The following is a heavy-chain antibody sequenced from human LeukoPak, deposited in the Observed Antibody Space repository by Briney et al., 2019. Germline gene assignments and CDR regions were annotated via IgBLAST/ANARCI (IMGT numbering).Heavy chain of an antibody. D-gene: IGHD3-3*01. CDR1: GGSISSYY. CDR2: IYTSGST. Sequence: SETLSLTCTVSGGSISSYYWSWIRQPAGKGLEWIGRIYTSGSTNYNPSLKSRVTISVDTSKNQFSLKLSSVTAADTAVYYCARGPQYYDFWSGSSGYYYMDVWGKGTTVTVSS. CDR3: ARGPQYYDFWSGSSGYYYMDV. V-gene: IGHV4-4*07. J-gene: IGHJ6*03.